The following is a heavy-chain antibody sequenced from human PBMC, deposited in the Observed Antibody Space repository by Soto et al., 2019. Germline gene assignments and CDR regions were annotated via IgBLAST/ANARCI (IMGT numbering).Heavy chain of an antibody. V-gene: IGHV7-4-1*01. J-gene: IGHJ3*02. D-gene: IGHD2-8*01. CDR3: ARDRGYCTNGVCYSHAFDI. CDR1: GYTFTSYA. Sequence: ASVKVSCKASGYTFTSYAMNWVRQAPGQGLEWMGWINTNTGNPMYAQGFTGRFVFSLDTSVSTAYLQICSLKAEDTAVYYCARDRGYCTNGVCYSHAFDIWGQGTMVTVSS. CDR2: INTNTGNP.